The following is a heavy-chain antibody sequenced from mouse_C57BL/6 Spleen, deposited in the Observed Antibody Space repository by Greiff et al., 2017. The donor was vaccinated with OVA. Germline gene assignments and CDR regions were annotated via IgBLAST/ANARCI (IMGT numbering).Heavy chain of an antibody. CDR3: ARRDYPNYFDY. CDR2: IYPRSGTT. Sequence: VKLVESGAELARPGASVKLSCKASGYTFTSYGISWVKQRTGQGLEWIGEIYPRSGTTYYNEKFKGKATLTADKSSSTAYMERRSLTSEDSAVYFCARRDYPNYFDYWGQGTTLTVSS. J-gene: IGHJ2*01. V-gene: IGHV1-81*01. CDR1: GYTFTSYG. D-gene: IGHD2-4*01.